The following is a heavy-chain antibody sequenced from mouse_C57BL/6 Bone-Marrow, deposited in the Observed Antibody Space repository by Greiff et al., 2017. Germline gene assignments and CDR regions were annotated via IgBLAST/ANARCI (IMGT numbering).Heavy chain of an antibody. CDR2: INPGSGGT. Sequence: VHLVESGAELVRPGTSVKVSCKASGYAFTNYLIEWVKQRPGQGLEWIGVINPGSGGTNYNEKFKGKATLTADKSSSTAYMQLSSLTSEDSAVYFCARSGDYVYAMDYWGQGTSVTVSS. CDR3: ARSGDYVYAMDY. V-gene: IGHV1-54*01. CDR1: GYAFTNYL. D-gene: IGHD2-4*01. J-gene: IGHJ4*01.